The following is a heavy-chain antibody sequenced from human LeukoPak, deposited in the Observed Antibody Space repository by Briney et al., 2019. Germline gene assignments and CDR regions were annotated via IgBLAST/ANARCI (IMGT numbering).Heavy chain of an antibody. CDR3: ARGAPVEMATTYYFDY. Sequence: PSQTLSLTCTVSGGSISSYYWSWIRQPAGKGLEWIGRIYTSGSTNYNPSLKSRVTISVDTSKNQFSLKLSSVTAADTAVYYCARGAPVEMATTYYFDYWGQGTLVTVSS. J-gene: IGHJ4*02. V-gene: IGHV4-4*07. CDR2: IYTSGST. D-gene: IGHD5-24*01. CDR1: GGSISSYY.